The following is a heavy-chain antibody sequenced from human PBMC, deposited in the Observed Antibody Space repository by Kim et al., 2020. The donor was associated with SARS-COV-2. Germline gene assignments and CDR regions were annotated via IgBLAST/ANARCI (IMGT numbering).Heavy chain of an antibody. CDR3: AGEEDGYSYGYQFDY. D-gene: IGHD5-18*01. V-gene: IGHV3-53*01. Sequence: DSVKGRFTISRDNSKNTLYLQMNSLRAEDTAVYYCAGEEDGYSYGYQFDYWGQGTLVTVSS. J-gene: IGHJ4*02.